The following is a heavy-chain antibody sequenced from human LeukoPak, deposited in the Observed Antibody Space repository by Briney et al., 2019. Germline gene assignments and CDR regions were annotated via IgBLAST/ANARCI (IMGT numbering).Heavy chain of an antibody. CDR1: GYTFTGYY. J-gene: IGHJ4*02. Sequence: ALVKVSCKASGYTFTGYYMHWVRQAPGQGLEWMGWINPISGVTNFAQNFLGRVSMSRDTSIRTAYLDMYSLTFDDTAVFYCARGGYSGFDPFDYWGQGTLVTVSS. V-gene: IGHV1-2*02. CDR2: INPISGVT. D-gene: IGHD5-12*01. CDR3: ARGGYSGFDPFDY.